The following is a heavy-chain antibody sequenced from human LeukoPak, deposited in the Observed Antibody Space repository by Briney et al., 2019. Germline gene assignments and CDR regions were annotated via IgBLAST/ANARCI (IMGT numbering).Heavy chain of an antibody. J-gene: IGHJ4*02. CDR3: ARVGDYALKD. CDR1: GGSISNYY. D-gene: IGHD3-16*01. V-gene: IGHV4-4*07. Sequence: SETLSLTCTVSGGSISNYYWSWIRQPAGKGLEWIGRFYNSGSTNCNPSLKSRVTMSVDTSKNQFSLKLGSVTAADTAVYYCARVGDYALKDWGQGTLVTVSS. CDR2: FYNSGST.